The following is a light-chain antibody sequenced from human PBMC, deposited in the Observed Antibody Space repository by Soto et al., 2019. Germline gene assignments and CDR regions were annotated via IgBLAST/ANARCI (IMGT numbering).Light chain of an antibody. V-gene: IGKV4-1*01. J-gene: IGKJ3*01. Sequence: DIVMTQSPDSLVVSLGERATINCKSSQSVLHTSNSNNYLVWYQQKPGRTPTLLIYGASTRATGIPDRFSATGSGTEFSLTISSVEPEDFAVYYCQQYGASPFTFGPGTRVEI. CDR2: GAS. CDR3: QQYGASPFT. CDR1: QSVLHTSNSNNY.